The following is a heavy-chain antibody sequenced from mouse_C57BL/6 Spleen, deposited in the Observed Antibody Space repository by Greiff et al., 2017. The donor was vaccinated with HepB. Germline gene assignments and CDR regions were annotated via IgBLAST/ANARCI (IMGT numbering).Heavy chain of an antibody. CDR2: ISSGGSYT. J-gene: IGHJ2*01. CDR3: ARHYVGGVYFDY. Sequence: DVQLVESGGDLVKPGGSLKLSCAASGFTFSSYGMSWVRQTPDKRLEWVATISSGGSYTYYPDSVKGRFTISRDNAKNTLYLHMSSLKSEDTAMYDCARHYVGGVYFDYWGQGTTLTVSS. V-gene: IGHV5-6*01. D-gene: IGHD2-12*01. CDR1: GFTFSSYG.